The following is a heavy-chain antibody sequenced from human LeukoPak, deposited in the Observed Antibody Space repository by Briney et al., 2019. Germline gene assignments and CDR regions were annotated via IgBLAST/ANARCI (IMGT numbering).Heavy chain of an antibody. CDR1: GGSISSGGYY. V-gene: IGHV4-31*03. D-gene: IGHD2-8*01. Sequence: SQTLSLTCTVSGGSISSGGYYWSWIRQHPGKGLEWIGYIYYSGSTYYNPSLKSRVTISVDTSKNQFSLKLSSVTAADTAVYYCARRGRGRGYCTNGVCYTRAFDIWGQGTMVTVSP. J-gene: IGHJ3*02. CDR3: ARRGRGRGYCTNGVCYTRAFDI. CDR2: IYYSGST.